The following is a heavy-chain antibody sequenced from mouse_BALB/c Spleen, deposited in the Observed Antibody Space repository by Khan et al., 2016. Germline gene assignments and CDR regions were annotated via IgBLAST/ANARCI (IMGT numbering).Heavy chain of an antibody. CDR3: ARRDSYYYGTSYYFDY. CDR1: GYTITSGYY. Sequence: EVQLQESGPGLVKPSQSLSLTCSVTGYTITSGYYWNWIRQFPGNKLEWMGYISYDGSNNYNPSLKNRISITRDTSKNQFFLKLNSVTTEDTATYYCARRDSYYYGTSYYFDYWGQGTTLTVSS. CDR2: ISYDGSN. D-gene: IGHD1-1*01. V-gene: IGHV3-6*02. J-gene: IGHJ2*01.